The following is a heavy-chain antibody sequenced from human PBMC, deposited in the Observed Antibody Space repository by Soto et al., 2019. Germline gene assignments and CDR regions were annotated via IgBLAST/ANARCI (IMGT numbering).Heavy chain of an antibody. J-gene: IGHJ5*01. D-gene: IGHD3-3*01. CDR2: ISAYNGNT. V-gene: IGHV1-18*01. CDR1: VYTFISYG. Sequence: AAVQDSCLASVYTFISYGVSWVGQAPGQGLEWMGGISAYNGNTNYAQKLQGRVTMTTDTSTSTAYMELRSLRADDTAVYYCARAVGIIRFDSWGQGTLVTVSS. CDR3: ARAVGIIRFDS.